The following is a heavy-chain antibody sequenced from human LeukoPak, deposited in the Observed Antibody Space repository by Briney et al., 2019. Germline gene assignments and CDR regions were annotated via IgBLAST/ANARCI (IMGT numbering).Heavy chain of an antibody. CDR2: IYSSGST. CDR1: GGSISIYY. CDR3: ARGGAAAGAFDY. D-gene: IGHD6-13*01. J-gene: IGHJ4*02. V-gene: IGHV4-4*07. Sequence: SETLSLTCTVSGGSISIYYWNWIRQPVGTGLEWIGRIYSSGSTNYNPSLKSRVTLSVDTSKNQFSLKLSSVTAADTAVYYCARGGAAAGAFDYWGQGTLVPVSS.